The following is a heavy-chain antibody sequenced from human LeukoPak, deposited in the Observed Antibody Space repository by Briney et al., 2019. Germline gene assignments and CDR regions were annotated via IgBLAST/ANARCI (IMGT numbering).Heavy chain of an antibody. CDR2: IVVGSGNT. V-gene: IGHV1-58*02. D-gene: IGHD7-27*01. J-gene: IGHJ2*01. CDR3: AARLTGVPHWYFDL. CDR1: GFTFTSSA. Sequence: VASVKVSCKASGFTFTSSAMQWVRQARGQRLEWIGWIVVGSGNTNYAQKFQERVTITRDMSTSTAYMELSSLRSEDTAVYYCAARLTGVPHWYFDLWGRGTLVTVSS.